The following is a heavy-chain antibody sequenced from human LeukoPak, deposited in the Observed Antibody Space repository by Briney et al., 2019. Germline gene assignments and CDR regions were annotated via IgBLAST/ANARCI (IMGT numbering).Heavy chain of an antibody. Sequence: GGSLRLSCDASGFTFSDHYMTWIRQAPGKGLEYISYIGTSAATIFYADSVKGRFTLSRDNARYSVFLHMTSLRADDAAVYYCARGHYGLDYWGPGLLVTVST. CDR3: ARGHYGLDY. V-gene: IGHV3-11*04. CDR2: IGTSAATI. D-gene: IGHD3-10*01. J-gene: IGHJ4*02. CDR1: GFTFSDHY.